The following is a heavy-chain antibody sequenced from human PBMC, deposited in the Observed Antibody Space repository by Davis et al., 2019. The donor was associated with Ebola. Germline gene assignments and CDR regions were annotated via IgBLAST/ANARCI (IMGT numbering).Heavy chain of an antibody. CDR2: MYSSGST. Sequence: PSETLSLTCTASGGPVSSSSHYWVWVRQSPGKGLEWLGLMYSSGSTHYNPSLMSRVTISSDPSRNQFSLNLNSVTAADTAVYYCVRRTLASAASLDAGKIDYWGQGTLVTVSS. V-gene: IGHV4-39*01. CDR3: VRRTLASAASLDAGKIDY. J-gene: IGHJ4*02. CDR1: GGPVSSSSHY. D-gene: IGHD6-13*01.